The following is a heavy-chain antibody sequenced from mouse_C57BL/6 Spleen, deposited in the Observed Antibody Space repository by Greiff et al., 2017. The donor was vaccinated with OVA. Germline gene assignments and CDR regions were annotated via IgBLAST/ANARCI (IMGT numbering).Heavy chain of an antibody. J-gene: IGHJ2*01. CDR2: ISYDGSN. V-gene: IGHV3-6*01. CDR1: GYSITSGYY. D-gene: IGHD1-1*01. CDR3: AREGLTTVVAFDY. Sequence: EVQLQESGPGLVKPSQSLSLTCSVTGYSITSGYYWNWIRQFPGNKLEWMGYISYDGSNNYNPSLKNRISITRDTSKNQFFLKLNSVTTEDTATYYCAREGLTTVVAFDYWGQGTTLTVSS.